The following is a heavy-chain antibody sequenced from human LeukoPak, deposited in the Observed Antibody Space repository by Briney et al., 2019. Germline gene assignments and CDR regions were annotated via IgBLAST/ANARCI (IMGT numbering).Heavy chain of an antibody. J-gene: IGHJ5*02. D-gene: IGHD5-18*01. CDR3: ARGRGYSYGPNPFDP. CDR1: GFTFSSYS. V-gene: IGHV3-21*01. CDR2: ISSSSSYI. Sequence: PGGSLRLSCAASGFTFSSYSMNWVRQAPGKGLEWVSSISSSSSYIYYADSVKGRFTISRDNAKNSLYLQMNSLRAEDTAVYYCARGRGYSYGPNPFDPWGQGTLVTVSS.